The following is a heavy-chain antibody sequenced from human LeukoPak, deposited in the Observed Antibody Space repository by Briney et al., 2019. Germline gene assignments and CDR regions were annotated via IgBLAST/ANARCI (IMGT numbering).Heavy chain of an antibody. J-gene: IGHJ4*02. D-gene: IGHD5-18*01. CDR1: GFTVSSNY. CDR3: ARDHEYSYGFSYYFDS. CDR2: IYSGGST. Sequence: GGSLRLSCAASGFTVSSNYMSWVRRAPGKGLEWVSVIYSGGSTFYADSVKGRFTISRDNSKNTLYLQMNSLRAEDTAVYYCARDHEYSYGFSYYFDSWGQGTLVTVSS. V-gene: IGHV3-66*01.